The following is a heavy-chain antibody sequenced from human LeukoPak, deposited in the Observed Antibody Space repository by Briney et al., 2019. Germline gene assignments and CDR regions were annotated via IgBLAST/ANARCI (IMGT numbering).Heavy chain of an antibody. CDR2: IYWNDEK. Sequence: SGPTLVNPTQPLTLTCTFSGFSLSTTGVGAAWVRQPPGKALEWLALIYWNDEKHYSPSLKSRLTITKDTSKNRVVLTMTDMDPVDTATYYCAHDRAGIGFDPWAQGTLVTVSS. D-gene: IGHD3-22*01. J-gene: IGHJ5*02. CDR1: GFSLSTTGVG. V-gene: IGHV2-5*01. CDR3: AHDRAGIGFDP.